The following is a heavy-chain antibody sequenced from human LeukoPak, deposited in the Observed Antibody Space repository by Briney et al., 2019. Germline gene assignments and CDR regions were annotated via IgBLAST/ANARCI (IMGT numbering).Heavy chain of an antibody. CDR1: GGSISSGGFS. J-gene: IGHJ2*01. Sequence: SQTLSLTCAVSGGSISSGGFSWSWIRQPPGKGLEWIGYIYHSGSTYYNPSLKSRVTISVDRSKNQFSLKLSSVTAADTAVYYCARAPTFSNEWYFDLWGRGTLVTVSS. CDR2: IYHSGST. CDR3: ARAPTFSNEWYFDL. D-gene: IGHD3-16*01. V-gene: IGHV4-30-2*01.